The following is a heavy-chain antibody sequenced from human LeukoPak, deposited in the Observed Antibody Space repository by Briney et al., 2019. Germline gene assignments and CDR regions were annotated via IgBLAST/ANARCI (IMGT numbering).Heavy chain of an antibody. CDR1: GYTFTGYY. J-gene: IGHJ5*02. CDR3: ARKGTARYCSSTSCYDWFDP. D-gene: IGHD2-2*01. CDR2: INPNSGGT. V-gene: IGHV1-2*02. Sequence: ASVKVSCKASGYTFTGYYMHWVRQAPGQGLEWMGWINPNSGGTNYAQKFQGRVTMTRDTSISTAYMELSRLRSDDTAMYYCARKGTARYCSSTSCYDWFDPWGQGTLVTVSS.